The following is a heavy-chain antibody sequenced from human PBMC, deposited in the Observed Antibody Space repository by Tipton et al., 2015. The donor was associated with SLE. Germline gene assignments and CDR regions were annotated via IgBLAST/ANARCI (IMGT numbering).Heavy chain of an antibody. Sequence: TLSLTCTVSGGSINSGGYYWSWIRQHPGKGLEWIGYSYYSGSTSYNPSLRSRVTISLDTSKNQFSLNLTSVTAADTAVYYCAREKREFYGMDVWGQGTTVTVS. D-gene: IGHD2/OR15-2a*01. CDR3: AREKREFYGMDV. CDR1: GGSINSGGYY. J-gene: IGHJ6*02. V-gene: IGHV4-31*03. CDR2: SYYSGST.